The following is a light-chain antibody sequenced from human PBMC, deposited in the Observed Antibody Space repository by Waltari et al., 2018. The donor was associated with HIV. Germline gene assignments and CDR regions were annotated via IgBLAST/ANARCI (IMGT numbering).Light chain of an antibody. V-gene: IGLV4-69*01. CDR1: SGRILNA. J-gene: IGLJ2*01. Sequence: QFVVTQSPSASASLGASVKLTCTLDSGRILNAIAWHQQQPGKGPRFVMKLNIDGRHTTGDGIPYRFSGSSSGAGRYLIISSLQSEYEAAYYCQTWGTVVIFGGGTKLTVL. CDR2: LNIDGRH. CDR3: QTWGTVVI.